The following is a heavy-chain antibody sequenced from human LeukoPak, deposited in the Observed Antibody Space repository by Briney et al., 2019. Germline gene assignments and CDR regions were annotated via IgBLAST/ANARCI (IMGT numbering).Heavy chain of an antibody. D-gene: IGHD6-13*01. CDR3: ARDRLELRAAAGLRPFDY. J-gene: IGHJ4*02. CDR2: ISAYNGNT. Sequence: ASVKVSCKASGYTFSNYGISWVRQAPGQGLEWMGWISAYNGNTNYAQNLQGRVTMTTDTSTSTAYMELRSLRSDDTAVYYCARDRLELRAAAGLRPFDYWGQGTLVTVSS. CDR1: GYTFSNYG. V-gene: IGHV1-18*01.